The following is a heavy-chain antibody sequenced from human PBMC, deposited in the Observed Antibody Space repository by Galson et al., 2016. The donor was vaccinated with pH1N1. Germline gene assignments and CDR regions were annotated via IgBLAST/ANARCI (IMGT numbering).Heavy chain of an antibody. V-gene: IGHV3-23*01. Sequence: SLRLSCAVSGISFGSYGMSWVRQVPGKGLEWVAGISGGGGSTYYAESAKGRVTIARDNRKNTLSLQMNSLRGDDTAIYYCTKGEDLMLVFPYDSWGQGTLVTVSS. CDR2: ISGGGGST. J-gene: IGHJ4*02. D-gene: IGHD3-16*01. CDR1: GISFGSYG. CDR3: TKGEDLMLVFPYDS.